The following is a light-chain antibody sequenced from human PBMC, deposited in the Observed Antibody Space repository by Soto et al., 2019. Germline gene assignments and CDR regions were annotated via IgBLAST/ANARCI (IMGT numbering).Light chain of an antibody. CDR2: DAS. J-gene: IGKJ2*01. Sequence: EIVLTQSPATLSLSPGERATLSCRASQSVSGSLAWYQQKLGRAPRLLIYDASNRATGIPARFSGSGSGTDFTLTISSLEPEDFAVYYCQQRSNWPYTFGQGTKLEIK. CDR1: QSVSGS. V-gene: IGKV3-11*01. CDR3: QQRSNWPYT.